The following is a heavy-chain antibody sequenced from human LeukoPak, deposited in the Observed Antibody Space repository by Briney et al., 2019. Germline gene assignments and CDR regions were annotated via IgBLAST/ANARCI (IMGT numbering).Heavy chain of an antibody. CDR1: GFTFSAYA. D-gene: IGHD3-22*01. CDR2: IGSDNKP. Sequence: PGGSLTLSCEASGFTFSAYAMTWVRQAPGKGLEWVSSIGSDNKPHYSESVKGRFAISRDNSKNTLFLQLHNLRVEDTALYYCARDLHYYEEMDVWGQGTTVTVSS. J-gene: IGHJ6*02. V-gene: IGHV3-23*01. CDR3: ARDLHYYEEMDV.